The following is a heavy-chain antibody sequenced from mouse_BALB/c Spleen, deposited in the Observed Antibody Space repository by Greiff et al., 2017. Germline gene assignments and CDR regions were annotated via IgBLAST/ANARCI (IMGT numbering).Heavy chain of an antibody. J-gene: IGHJ2*01. D-gene: IGHD2-14*01. CDR3: ARDGGYDDGYYFDY. CDR1: GFSLTGYG. CDR2: IWGDGST. Sequence: QVQLKESGPGLVAPSQSLSITCTVSGFSLTGYGVNWVRQPPGKGLEWLGMIWGDGSTHYNSALKSRLSISKDNSKSQVFLKMNSLQTDDTARYYCARDGGYDDGYYFDYWGQGTTLTVSS. V-gene: IGHV2-6-7*01.